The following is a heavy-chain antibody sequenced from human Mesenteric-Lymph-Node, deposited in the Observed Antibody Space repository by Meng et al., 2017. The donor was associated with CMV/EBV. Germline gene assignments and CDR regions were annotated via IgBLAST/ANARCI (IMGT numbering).Heavy chain of an antibody. CDR3: ARDSAAGTNRFDP. V-gene: IGHV1-46*01. CDR2: IDPSAGHT. Sequence: KACGRTLRSYAISWVRQAPGQGLEWMGIIDPSAGHTSYAQKFQGRITLTRDTSTSTVYMELSSLRSDDTAVYYCARDSAAGTNRFDPWGQGTLVTVSS. CDR1: GRTLRSYA. J-gene: IGHJ5*02. D-gene: IGHD3-10*01.